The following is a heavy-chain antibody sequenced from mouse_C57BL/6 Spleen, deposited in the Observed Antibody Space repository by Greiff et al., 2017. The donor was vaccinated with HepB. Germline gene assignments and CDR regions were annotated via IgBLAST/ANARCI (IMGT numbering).Heavy chain of an antibody. D-gene: IGHD2-5*01. J-gene: IGHJ2*01. V-gene: IGHV1-82*01. CDR2: IYPGDGDT. CDR1: GYAFSSSW. CDR3: APYSNSPFDY. Sequence: QVQLKQSGPELVKPGASVKISCKASGYAFSSSWMNWVKQRPGKGLEWIGRIYPGDGDTNYNGKFKGKATLTADKSSSTAYMQLSSLTSEDSAVYVCAPYSNSPFDYWGQGTTLTVSS.